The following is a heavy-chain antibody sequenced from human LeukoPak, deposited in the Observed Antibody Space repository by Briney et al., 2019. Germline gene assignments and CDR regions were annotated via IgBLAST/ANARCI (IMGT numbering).Heavy chain of an antibody. CDR2: IYYSGSI. V-gene: IGHV4-59*01. J-gene: IGHJ3*02. CDR1: GVSISSYY. D-gene: IGHD3-3*01. Sequence: WETLSLTCTVSGVSISSYYWSWIRQPPGKGLEWIGYIYYSGSINYNPSLESRVTISVDTSKNQFSLRLSSVTAADTAVYFCASKSERFLETGAFDIWGQGTMVTVSS. CDR3: ASKSERFLETGAFDI.